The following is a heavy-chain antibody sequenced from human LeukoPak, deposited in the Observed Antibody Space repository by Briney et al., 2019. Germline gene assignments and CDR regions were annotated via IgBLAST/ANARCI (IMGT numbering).Heavy chain of an antibody. CDR3: ARDRGGDFDY. CDR1: GGSISSGGYS. V-gene: IGHV4-30-2*01. CDR2: IYHSGST. D-gene: IGHD2-15*01. J-gene: IGHJ4*02. Sequence: PSETLSLTCAVSGGSISSGGYSWSWIRQPPGKGLEWIGYIYHSGSTYYNPSLKSRVTISVDRSKNQFSLKLSSVTAADTAVYYCARDRGGDFDYWGQGTLVTVSS.